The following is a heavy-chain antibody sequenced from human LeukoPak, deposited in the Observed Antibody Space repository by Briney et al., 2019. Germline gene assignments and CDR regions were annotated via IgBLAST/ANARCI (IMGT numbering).Heavy chain of an antibody. Sequence: SETLSLTCAVSGGSISSGGYSWSWIRQPPGKGLEWIGYIYHSGSTYYNPSLKSRVTISVDRSKNQFSLKLSSVTAADTAVYYCAIQPAAPDAFDIWGQGTMVTVSS. CDR3: AIQPAAPDAFDI. CDR1: GGSISSGGYS. CDR2: IYHSGST. J-gene: IGHJ3*02. D-gene: IGHD2-2*01. V-gene: IGHV4-30-2*01.